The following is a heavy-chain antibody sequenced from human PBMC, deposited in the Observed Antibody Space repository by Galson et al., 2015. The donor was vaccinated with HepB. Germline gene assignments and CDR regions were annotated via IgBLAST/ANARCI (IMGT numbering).Heavy chain of an antibody. J-gene: IGHJ5*02. CDR2: IYYSGST. V-gene: IGHV4-61*01. CDR1: GGSVSSVTYY. D-gene: IGHD4-17*01. CDR3: ARTPSIYGDHGSWFDP. Sequence: ETLSLTCTVSGGSVSSVTYYWNWIRQPPGKGLEWIGYIYYSGSTNYNPSLKSRVTISIDTSKNQFSLKLTSMTAADTAVYYCARTPSIYGDHGSWFDPWGQGTLVTVSS.